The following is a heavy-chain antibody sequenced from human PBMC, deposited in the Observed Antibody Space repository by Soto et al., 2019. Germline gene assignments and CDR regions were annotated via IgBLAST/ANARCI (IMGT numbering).Heavy chain of an antibody. D-gene: IGHD4-17*01. V-gene: IGHV4-39*01. Sequence: HLQLQESGPGLVKPSETLSLTCAVSVGSITSSGFWWSWIRQPPGKGLEWIATIYDTGNTFYNPSLRSRVTISADTSKNQFALNLNSVTAADTAVYYCAKRAYGDPFDPWGQGTLVTVSS. CDR1: VGSITSSGFW. CDR3: AKRAYGDPFDP. J-gene: IGHJ5*02. CDR2: IYDTGNT.